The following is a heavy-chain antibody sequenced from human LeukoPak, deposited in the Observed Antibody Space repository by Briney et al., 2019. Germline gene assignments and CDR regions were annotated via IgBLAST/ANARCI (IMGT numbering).Heavy chain of an antibody. J-gene: IGHJ4*02. CDR1: GFTFSTYT. CDR2: ISSSSSYI. Sequence: SGGSLRLSCAASGFTFSTYTMNWIRQAPEKGLEWVSSISSSSSYIYYADSVKGRFTISRDNAKNSLYLQMNSLRAEDTAVYYCAAEEMATNTFDYWGQGTLVTVSS. V-gene: IGHV3-21*01. CDR3: AAEEMATNTFDY. D-gene: IGHD5-24*01.